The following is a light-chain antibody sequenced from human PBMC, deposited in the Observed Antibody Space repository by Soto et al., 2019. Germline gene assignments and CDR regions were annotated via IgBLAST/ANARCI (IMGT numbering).Light chain of an antibody. CDR2: DAS. J-gene: IGKJ4*01. V-gene: IGKV3-11*01. Sequence: EIVLTQSPATLSLSPGKRATVSCRASQRISSALAWYQQRPGQPPRLLIYDASDRADGIPARFSFTRSGTDFTLTISSLEPEGVAVYYCQQRSNWLTFGGGTRVDIK. CDR1: QRISSA. CDR3: QQRSNWLT.